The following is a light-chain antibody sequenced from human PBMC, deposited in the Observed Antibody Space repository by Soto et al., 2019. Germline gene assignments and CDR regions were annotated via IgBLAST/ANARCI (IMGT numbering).Light chain of an antibody. CDR1: QSVSSSY. CDR3: QQYDSSPLT. V-gene: IGKV3-20*01. CDR2: GAS. J-gene: IGKJ1*01. Sequence: EIVLTQSPGTLSLSPGERATLSCRASQSVSSSYLAWYQQKPGQAPRLLIYGASSRATGIPDRFSGSGYGTDFTLTISRLEPEDFAVSYCQQYDSSPLTFGQGTKVEIK.